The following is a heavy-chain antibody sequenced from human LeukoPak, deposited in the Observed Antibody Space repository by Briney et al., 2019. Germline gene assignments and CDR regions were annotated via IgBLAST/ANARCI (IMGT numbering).Heavy chain of an antibody. J-gene: IGHJ5*02. D-gene: IGHD6-13*01. CDR2: INPNSGGT. Sequence: ASVKVSCKASGYTFTGYYMHWVRQAPGQGLEWMGWINPNSGGTNYAQKFQGRVTMTRDTSISTAYMELSRLRSDDTAVYYCARAYYSSSWYGPWGQGTLVTVSS. CDR1: GYTFTGYY. CDR3: ARAYYSSSWYGP. V-gene: IGHV1-2*02.